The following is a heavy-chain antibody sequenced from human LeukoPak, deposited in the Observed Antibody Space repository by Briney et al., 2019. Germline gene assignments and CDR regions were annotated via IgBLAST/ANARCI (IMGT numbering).Heavy chain of an antibody. CDR2: ISGNGGIT. V-gene: IGHV3-64*01. Sequence: PGGSLRRSCAASGFTFSSYAMHWVRQAPGKGLEYVSAISGNGGITYYANSVKGRFTISRDNSKNTLYLQMGSLRTEDMAVYYCATLSHSDYFDYWGQGTLVTVSS. CDR3: ATLSHSDYFDY. CDR1: GFTFSSYA. J-gene: IGHJ4*02.